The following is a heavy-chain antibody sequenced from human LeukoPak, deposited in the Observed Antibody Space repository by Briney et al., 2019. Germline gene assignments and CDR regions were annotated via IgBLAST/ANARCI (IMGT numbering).Heavy chain of an antibody. CDR3: ARDSGLRWFGENYYYMDV. V-gene: IGHV3-23*01. Sequence: SGGSLRLSCAASGFTFSSYGMTWVRQAPGKGLEWVSVITGSGGSTYYADSVKGRFTISRDNSKNTLYLQMGSLRGEDTAVYYCARDSGLRWFGENYYYMDVWGSGTTVTVSS. CDR1: GFTFSSYG. J-gene: IGHJ6*03. D-gene: IGHD3-10*01. CDR2: ITGSGGST.